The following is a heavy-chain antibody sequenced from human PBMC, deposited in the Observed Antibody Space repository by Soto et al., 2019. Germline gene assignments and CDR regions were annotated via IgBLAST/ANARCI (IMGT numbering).Heavy chain of an antibody. D-gene: IGHD5-18*01. CDR2: IVVGSGNT. J-gene: IGHJ4*02. V-gene: IGHV1-58*01. CDR1: GFTFTSSA. Sequence: ASVKVSCKASGFTFTSSAVQWVRQARGQRLEWIGWIVVGSGNTNYAQKFQERVTITRDMSTSTAYMELSSLRSEDTAVDYCAADSGYSYAPSFDYWGQGTLVTVSS. CDR3: AADSGYSYAPSFDY.